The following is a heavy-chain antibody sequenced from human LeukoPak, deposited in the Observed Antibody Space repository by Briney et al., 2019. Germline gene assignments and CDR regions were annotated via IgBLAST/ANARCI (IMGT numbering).Heavy chain of an antibody. CDR2: IYSGGST. Sequence: PGGSLRLSCAASGFTVSSNYMSWVRQAPGKGLEWVSVIYSGGSTYYADSVKGRFTISRDNSKNTLHLQMNSLRAEDTAVYYCARGSSSPAGPWFDPWGQGTLVTVSS. D-gene: IGHD6-13*01. CDR1: GFTVSSNY. J-gene: IGHJ5*02. V-gene: IGHV3-66*01. CDR3: ARGSSSPAGPWFDP.